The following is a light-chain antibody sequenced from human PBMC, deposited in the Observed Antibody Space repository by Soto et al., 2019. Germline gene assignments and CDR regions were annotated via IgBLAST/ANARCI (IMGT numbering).Light chain of an antibody. CDR1: SSDVGGYNS. CDR3: SSHAGSNNYV. Sequence: ALTQPPSASGSPGQSVAISCTGTSSDVGGYNSVSWYQQHPGKAPELIIYEVSKRPSGVPDRFSGSKSGNTASLTVSGLQAEDEADYYCSSHAGSNNYVFGTGTKLTVL. CDR2: EVS. V-gene: IGLV2-8*01. J-gene: IGLJ1*01.